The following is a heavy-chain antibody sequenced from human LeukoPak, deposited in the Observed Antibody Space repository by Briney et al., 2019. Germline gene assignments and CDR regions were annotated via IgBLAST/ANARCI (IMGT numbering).Heavy chain of an antibody. CDR3: ARGFSGAYYYYYGMDV. D-gene: IGHD4-17*01. CDR1: GGTFSSYA. Sequence: ASVKVSCKASGGTFSSYAISWVRQATGQGLEWMGWMNPNSGNTGYAQKFQGRVTMTRNTSISTAYMELSSLRSEDTAVYYCARGFSGAYYYYYGMDVWGQGTTVTVSS. V-gene: IGHV1-8*02. J-gene: IGHJ6*02. CDR2: MNPNSGNT.